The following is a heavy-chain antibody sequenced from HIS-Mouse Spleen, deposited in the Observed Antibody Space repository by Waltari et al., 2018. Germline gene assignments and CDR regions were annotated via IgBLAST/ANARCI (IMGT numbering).Heavy chain of an antibody. D-gene: IGHD3-9*01. J-gene: IGHJ4*02. CDR3: ARGRFDILTGYSLYYFDY. V-gene: IGHV4-39*07. CDR1: GGSISSSSYY. CDR2: IYYSGST. Sequence: QLQLQESGPGLVKPSETLSLTCTVSGGSISSSSYYWGWIRQPPGKGLEWIGSIYYSGSTYYNPSLKIRVTISVDTSKNQFSLKLSSVTAADTAVYYCARGRFDILTGYSLYYFDYWGQGTLVTVSS.